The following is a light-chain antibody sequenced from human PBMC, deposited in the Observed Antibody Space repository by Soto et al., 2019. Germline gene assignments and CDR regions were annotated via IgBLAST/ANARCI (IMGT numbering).Light chain of an antibody. CDR1: RPNIGSNF. V-gene: IGLV1-51*01. CDR3: ATWDSSLRVVV. J-gene: IGLJ2*01. CDR2: DGN. Sequence: QSVLTQPPSVSAAPGQTATISCSGSRPNIGSNFVSWYQQVPGSAPKLLTYDGNKRPSGIPDRFSASKSGTSATLGITGLQTGDEAHYYCATWDSSLRVVVFGGGTKLTVL.